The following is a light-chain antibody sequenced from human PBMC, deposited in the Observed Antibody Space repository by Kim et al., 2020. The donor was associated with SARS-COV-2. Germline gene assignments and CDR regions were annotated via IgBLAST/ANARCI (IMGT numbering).Light chain of an antibody. J-gene: IGKJ2*01. CDR2: RAS. V-gene: IGKV1-5*03. CDR1: KSISGW. CDR3: QQYNRDSN. Sequence: SAVVGRIIIISWRARKSISGWLAWYQQKAGKAPDLMNSRASKLRSGVPSRFSGRGAGEEFTLTISSLQHEDLATYYCQQYNRDSNFGQGTKVDIK.